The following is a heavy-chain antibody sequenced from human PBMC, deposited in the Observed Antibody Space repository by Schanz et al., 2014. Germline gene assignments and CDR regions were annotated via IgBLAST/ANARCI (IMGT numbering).Heavy chain of an antibody. Sequence: QVQLVDSGGGLVKPGGSLRLSCTASGFPFSDYFMAWIRQPPGRGLEWVSYIGNGGVTIYYADSVKGRFTISRDSAENSLYLQRDGLRAEDTGHYFCAREGSGSHYRLDYWGQGTLXTVSS. CDR1: GFPFSDYF. J-gene: IGHJ4*02. CDR2: IGNGGVTI. CDR3: AREGSGSHYRLDY. D-gene: IGHD1-26*01. V-gene: IGHV3-11*04.